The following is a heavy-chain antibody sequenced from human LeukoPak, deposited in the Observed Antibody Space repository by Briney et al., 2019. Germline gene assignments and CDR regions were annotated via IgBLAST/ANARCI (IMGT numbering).Heavy chain of an antibody. CDR3: ARDGSLPDY. D-gene: IGHD2-15*01. Sequence: PGGSLRLSCAASGFTFSSYWMHWVRQAPGKGPVWVSRINGDGSGPIYADSVKGRFTISRDNAKSTLYLQMNSLRAEDTAVYYCARDGSLPDYWGQGTLSPSPQ. J-gene: IGHJ4*02. V-gene: IGHV3-74*01. CDR1: GFTFSSYW. CDR2: INGDGSGP.